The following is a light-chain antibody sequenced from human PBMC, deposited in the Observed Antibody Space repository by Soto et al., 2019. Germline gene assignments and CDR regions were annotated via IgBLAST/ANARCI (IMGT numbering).Light chain of an antibody. J-gene: IGLJ2*01. CDR1: SSDVGSYNL. Sequence: QSALTQPASVSGSPGQSSTLSCTGTSSDVGSYNLVSWYQQHPGKAPKLMIYEGSKRPSGVSNRFSGSKSGNTASLTISGLQAEDEADYYCCSYAGSSTSVFGGGTKLTVL. CDR2: EGS. V-gene: IGLV2-23*01. CDR3: CSYAGSSTSV.